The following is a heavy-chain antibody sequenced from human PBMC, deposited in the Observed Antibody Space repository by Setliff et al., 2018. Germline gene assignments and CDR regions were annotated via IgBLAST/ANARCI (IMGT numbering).Heavy chain of an antibody. CDR2: ISPYKSDT. J-gene: IGHJ6*03. V-gene: IGHV1-18*01. CDR3: ARGRSTYFIDV. Sequence: GASVKVSCKASGYSFINYGITWVRQAPGQGLEWMGWISPYKSDTNYAQKFQGRVSMTTDTSASTAYMELSSLRSEDTAVYYCARGRSTYFIDVWGKGTTVTVSS. CDR1: GYSFINYG.